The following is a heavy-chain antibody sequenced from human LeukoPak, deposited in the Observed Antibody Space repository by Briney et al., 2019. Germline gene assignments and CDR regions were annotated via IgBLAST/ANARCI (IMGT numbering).Heavy chain of an antibody. CDR1: GGSISSGSYY. V-gene: IGHV4-39*07. Sequence: PSETLSLTCTVSGGSISSGSYYWGWIRQPPGKGLEWIGRIYYSGSTYYNPSLKSRVTISIDTSKNQFSLKLSSVTAADTAVYYCARGGSYTMVKNYWGQGTLVTVSS. CDR2: IYYSGST. J-gene: IGHJ4*02. D-gene: IGHD1-26*01. CDR3: ARGGSYTMVKNY.